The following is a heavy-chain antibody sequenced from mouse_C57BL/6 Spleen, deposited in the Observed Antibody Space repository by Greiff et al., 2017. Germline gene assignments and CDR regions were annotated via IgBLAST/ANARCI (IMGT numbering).Heavy chain of an antibody. CDR3: ARLTATMGYAMDY. V-gene: IGHV3-6*01. CDR1: GYSITSGYY. Sequence: EVQLQESGPGLVKPSQSLSLTCSVTGYSITSGYYWNWIRQFPGNKLEWMGYISYDGSNNYNPSLKNRISITRDTSKNQFFLKLNSVTTEDTATYYCARLTATMGYAMDYWGQGTSVTVSS. J-gene: IGHJ4*01. D-gene: IGHD4-1*01. CDR2: ISYDGSN.